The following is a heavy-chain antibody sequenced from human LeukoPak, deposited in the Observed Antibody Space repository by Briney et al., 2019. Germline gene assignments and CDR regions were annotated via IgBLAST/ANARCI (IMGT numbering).Heavy chain of an antibody. Sequence: PSETLSLTCAVYGGSFSGYYWSWIRQPPGKGLEWIGEINHSGSTNYNPSLKSRVTISVDTSKNQLSLKLSSVTAADTAVYYCARHVASSGWTGAFDIWGQGTMVTVSS. CDR3: ARHVASSGWTGAFDI. J-gene: IGHJ3*02. V-gene: IGHV4-34*01. CDR1: GGSFSGYY. D-gene: IGHD6-19*01. CDR2: INHSGST.